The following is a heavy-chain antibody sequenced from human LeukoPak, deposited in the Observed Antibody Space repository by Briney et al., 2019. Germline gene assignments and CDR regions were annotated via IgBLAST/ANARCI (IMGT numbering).Heavy chain of an antibody. V-gene: IGHV4-30-4*01. CDR3: ARARCSSTSCYTFDY. CDR2: IYYSGST. CDR1: GGSISSGDYY. Sequence: PSETLSLTRTVSGGSISSGDYYWSWIRQPPGKGLEWIGYIYYSGSTYYSPSLKSRVTISVDTSKNQFSLKLSSVTAADTAVYYCARARCSSTSCYTFDYWGQGTLVTVSS. J-gene: IGHJ4*02. D-gene: IGHD2-2*02.